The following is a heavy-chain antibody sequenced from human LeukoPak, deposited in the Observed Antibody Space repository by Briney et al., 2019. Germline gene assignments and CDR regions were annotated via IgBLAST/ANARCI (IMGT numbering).Heavy chain of an antibody. CDR1: GFTVSSNY. CDR3: AKGQLYYYDSSGYYRAYYFDY. J-gene: IGHJ4*02. D-gene: IGHD3-22*01. Sequence: GGSLRLSCAASGFTVSSNYMSWVRQAPGKGLEWVSGISWNSGSIGYADSVKGRFTISRDNAKNSLYLQMNSLRAEDTALYYCAKGQLYYYDSSGYYRAYYFDYWGQGTLVTVSS. V-gene: IGHV3-9*01. CDR2: ISWNSGSI.